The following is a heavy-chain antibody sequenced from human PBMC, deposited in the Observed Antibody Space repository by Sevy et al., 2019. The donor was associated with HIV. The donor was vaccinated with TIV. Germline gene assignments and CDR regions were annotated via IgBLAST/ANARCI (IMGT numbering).Heavy chain of an antibody. D-gene: IGHD1-26*01. CDR3: AGENAWGRGYS. CDR1: GGSITSLY. Sequence: SETLSLTGTVSGGSITSLYWNWIRQPPGKGLEWIANIYYNGHINCNPSLKSRVTLSLDTSKNQFSLRLSSVTAADTAMYYCAGENAWGRGYSWGQGTLVTVSS. CDR2: IYYNGHI. V-gene: IGHV4-59*08. J-gene: IGHJ4*02.